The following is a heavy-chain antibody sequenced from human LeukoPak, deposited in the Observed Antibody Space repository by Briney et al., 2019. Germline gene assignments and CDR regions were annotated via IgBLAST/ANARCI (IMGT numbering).Heavy chain of an antibody. V-gene: IGHV5-51*01. J-gene: IGHJ5*02. D-gene: IGHD2-2*02. Sequence: GESVKISCKGSGYSFPNYWIGWVRQMPGKGLEWMGIIYPGDSHTRYSPSFQDQVTISVDKSISTAYLQWSSLKASDTAMYYCARGPYAYTSSATLGSYNWFDPWGQGSLVTFSS. CDR3: ARGPYAYTSSATLGSYNWFDP. CDR2: IYPGDSHT. CDR1: GYSFPNYW.